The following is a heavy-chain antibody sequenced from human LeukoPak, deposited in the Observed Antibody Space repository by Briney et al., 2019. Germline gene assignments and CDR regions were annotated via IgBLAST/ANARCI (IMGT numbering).Heavy chain of an antibody. Sequence: GGSLRLSCAASGFTFRSYAMSWVRQAPGKGLEWVSVISGSGGSTYYADSVKGRLTISRDNAKNSLYLQMNSLRVEDTAVYYCAREGGVVGATCFDYWGQGTLVTVSS. V-gene: IGHV3-23*01. J-gene: IGHJ4*02. D-gene: IGHD1-26*01. CDR3: AREGGVVGATCFDY. CDR2: ISGSGGST. CDR1: GFTFRSYA.